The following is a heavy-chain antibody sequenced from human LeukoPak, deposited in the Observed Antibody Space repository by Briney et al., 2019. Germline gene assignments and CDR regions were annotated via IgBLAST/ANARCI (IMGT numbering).Heavy chain of an antibody. V-gene: IGHV3-66*02. CDR3: ARDYGGNSVLDY. CDR2: IYSGGST. CDR1: GFTFSSNY. Sequence: PGGSLRLSCAASGFTFSSNYMSWVRQAPGKGLEWVSVIYSGGSTYYADSVKGRFTISRDNSKHTLYLQMNSLRAEDTAVYYCARDYGGNSVLDYWGQGTLVTVSS. J-gene: IGHJ4*02. D-gene: IGHD4-23*01.